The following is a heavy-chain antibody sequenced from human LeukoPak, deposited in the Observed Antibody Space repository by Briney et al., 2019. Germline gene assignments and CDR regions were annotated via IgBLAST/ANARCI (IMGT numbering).Heavy chain of an antibody. D-gene: IGHD2-15*01. CDR3: ATERSGGTWFDP. J-gene: IGHJ5*02. Sequence: GASVKVSCKASVYTFTVYYMHWVRQAPGQGLEWVGMIDTSDGNTNYAQKFQGRVTMTRDTPTSTVYMELSSLRSEDTAVHYCATERSGGTWFDPWGQATLVTVSS. CDR1: VYTFTVYY. V-gene: IGHV1-46*01. CDR2: IDTSDGNT.